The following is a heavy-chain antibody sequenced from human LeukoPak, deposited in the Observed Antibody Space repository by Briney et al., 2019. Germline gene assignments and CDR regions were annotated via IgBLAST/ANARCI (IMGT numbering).Heavy chain of an antibody. CDR2: ISYSGNT. V-gene: IGHV4-59*08. Sequence: SETLSLTCTVSGGSISNYYWSWIRQPPGKGLEWIGYISYSGNTDHNPSLKSRVTISVDTSKNQFSLRLSSVTAADTAVYYCFSCDYGSGSSYWGQGTLVTVSS. D-gene: IGHD3-10*01. J-gene: IGHJ4*02. CDR3: FSCDYGSGSSY. CDR1: GGSISNYY.